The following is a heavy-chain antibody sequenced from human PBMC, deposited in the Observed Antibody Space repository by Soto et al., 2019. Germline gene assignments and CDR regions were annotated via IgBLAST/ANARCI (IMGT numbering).Heavy chain of an antibody. CDR3: ATYYYGSGNYFDY. J-gene: IGHJ4*02. D-gene: IGHD3-10*01. CDR1: GFTFSDYY. CDR2: IGTTDNTI. V-gene: IGHV3-11*01. Sequence: GGSLRLSCAASGFTFSDYYMTWTRQAPGRGLEWVSYIGTTDNTIYYADSVKGRFTISRDNAQNSLYLQMNGLRAEDTAVYYCATYYYGSGNYFDYWGQGALVTVSS.